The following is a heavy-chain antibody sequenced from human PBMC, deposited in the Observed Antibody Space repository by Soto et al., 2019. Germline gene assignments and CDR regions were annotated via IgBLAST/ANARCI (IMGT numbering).Heavy chain of an antibody. CDR3: AREWELPNYYGMDV. CDR2: IYSGGST. D-gene: IGHD1-26*01. J-gene: IGHJ6*02. Sequence: GGSLRLSCAASGFTVSSNYMSWVRQAPGKGLEWVSVIYSGGSTYYADSVKGRFTISRDNSKNTVHLQMNSLRAEDTAVYYCAREWELPNYYGMDVWGQGTTVTVSS. V-gene: IGHV3-53*01. CDR1: GFTVSSNY.